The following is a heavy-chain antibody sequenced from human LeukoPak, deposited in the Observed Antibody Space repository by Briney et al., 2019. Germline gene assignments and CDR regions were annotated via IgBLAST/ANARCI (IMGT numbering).Heavy chain of an antibody. CDR1: GYSISAACY. CDR2: IYHSANT. Sequence: SETLSLTCAVSGYSISAACYWCSIRQPPGKGLEWIGNIYHSANTSYNPSLKSRFPMSGDTSRNQFSLNLSSVTAADTAVYYCARRPYYYYYTDVWGKGTTVTVSS. CDR3: ARRPYYYYYTDV. V-gene: IGHV4-38-2*01. J-gene: IGHJ6*03.